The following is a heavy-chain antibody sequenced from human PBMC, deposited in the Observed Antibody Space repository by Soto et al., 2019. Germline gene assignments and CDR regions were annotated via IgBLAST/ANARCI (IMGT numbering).Heavy chain of an antibody. Sequence: QLQLQESGPGLVKPSETLSLTCTVSGDSVSSSNYYWGWIRHPPGRGLEWIGSILHGGNTYYSPSLQSPVAISVDTCKNQFSLKLRSVAGSDTAIYYCARHLAAGGGYSGYWGQGTLVSVSS. D-gene: IGHD3-10*01. CDR3: ARHLAAGGGYSGY. CDR2: ILHGGNT. J-gene: IGHJ4*02. V-gene: IGHV4-39*01. CDR1: GDSVSSSNYY.